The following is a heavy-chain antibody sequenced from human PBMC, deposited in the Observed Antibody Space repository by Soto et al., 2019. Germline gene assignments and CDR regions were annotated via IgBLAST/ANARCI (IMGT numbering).Heavy chain of an antibody. D-gene: IGHD1-20*01. CDR3: ASRITGSPKSSSGMDV. J-gene: IGHJ6*02. CDR2: IIPIFGTA. Sequence: QVQLVQSGAEVKKPGSSVKVSCKASGGTFSSYAINWVRQAPGQGLEWMGGIIPIFGTADYAQKFQGRVTITADESTSTAYMELSSLRSEDTAVYYCASRITGSPKSSSGMDVWGQGTTVTVSS. CDR1: GGTFSSYA. V-gene: IGHV1-69*12.